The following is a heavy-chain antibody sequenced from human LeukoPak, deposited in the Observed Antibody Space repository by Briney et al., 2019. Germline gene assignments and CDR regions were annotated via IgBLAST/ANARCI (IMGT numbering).Heavy chain of an antibody. V-gene: IGHV4-59*08. CDR3: ARQGSGRAFDI. CDR2: MFYNVST. Sequence: SETLSLTCTVFGGSISSYYWNWIRQSPGKGVEWIAYMFYNVSTNYSPSLKSRVTISVDTSKNQFSLKLISVTAADTAVYFCARQGSGRAFDIWGQGTMVNVSS. J-gene: IGHJ3*02. CDR1: GGSISSYY.